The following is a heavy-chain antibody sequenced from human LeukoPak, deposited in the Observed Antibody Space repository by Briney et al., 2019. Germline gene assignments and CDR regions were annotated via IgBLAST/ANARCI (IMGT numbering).Heavy chain of an antibody. CDR3: VVGITGV. D-gene: IGHD1-14*01. CDR2: CDPEDGET. V-gene: IGHV1-24*01. J-gene: IGHJ4*02. Sequence: ASVKVSCKVSGYTLTELSMHWVRQAPREGHEWMGGCDPEDGETIYAQNFQSRATKTEDTPTDRAYMELSSLRSDDTAVYYCVVGITGVWGQGTVVTVSS. CDR1: GYTLTELS.